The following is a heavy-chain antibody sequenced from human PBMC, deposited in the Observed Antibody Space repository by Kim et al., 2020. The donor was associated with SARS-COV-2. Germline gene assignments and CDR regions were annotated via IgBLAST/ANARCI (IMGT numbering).Heavy chain of an antibody. CDR3: ARPDCSSTSCYAFDI. D-gene: IGHD2-2*01. CDR2: IYYSGST. CDR1: GGSISSYY. V-gene: IGHV4-59*01. J-gene: IGHJ3*02. Sequence: SETLSLTCTVSGGSISSYYWSWIRQPPGKGLEWIGYIYYSGSTNYNPSLKSRVTISVDTSKNQFSLKLSSVTAADTAVYYCARPDCSSTSCYAFDIWGQGAMGTGSS.